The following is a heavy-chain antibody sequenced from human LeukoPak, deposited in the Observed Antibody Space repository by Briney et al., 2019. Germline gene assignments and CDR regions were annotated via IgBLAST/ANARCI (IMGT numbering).Heavy chain of an antibody. CDR3: AGQYYDFWSGYYQYLDV. V-gene: IGHV4-39*07. D-gene: IGHD3-3*01. CDR1: GGSISSSSHY. J-gene: IGHJ6*03. CDR2: ISNSGST. Sequence: SETLSLTCTVSGGSISSSSHYWGWIRQPPGKGLEWIGSISNSGSTYYNPSLKSRVTISVDTSKNQFSLKLSSVTAADTAVYYCAGQYYDFWSGYYQYLDVWGKGTTVTVSS.